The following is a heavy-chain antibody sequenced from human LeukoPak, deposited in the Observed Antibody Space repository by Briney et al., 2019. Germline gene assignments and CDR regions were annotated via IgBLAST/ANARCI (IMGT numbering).Heavy chain of an antibody. CDR1: GFTFSSYE. V-gene: IGHV3-48*03. J-gene: IGHJ4*02. CDR2: ISSSGSTI. D-gene: IGHD3-10*01. Sequence: GGSLRLSCAASGFTFSSYEMTWVRQAPGKGLEWVSYISSSGSTIYYADSLRGRFTISRDNAKNSMYLQMNSLRAEDTAVYYCARSAHSGLFDYWGQGTLVTVSS. CDR3: ARSAHSGLFDY.